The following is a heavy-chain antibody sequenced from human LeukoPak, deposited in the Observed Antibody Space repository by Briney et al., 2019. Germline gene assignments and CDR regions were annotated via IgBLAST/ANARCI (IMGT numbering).Heavy chain of an antibody. CDR3: ARDLAVGGPGYFDY. D-gene: IGHD2-15*01. Sequence: SETLSLTCTVSGGSISRYYWIWIRQAPGKGLEYIGYIYYSGSTNYNPSLKSRVTISVDTSKNQFSLKLRSLTAADTAVYYCARDLAVGGPGYFDYWGQGTLVTVSS. CDR2: IYYSGST. V-gene: IGHV4-59*01. CDR1: GGSISRYY. J-gene: IGHJ4*02.